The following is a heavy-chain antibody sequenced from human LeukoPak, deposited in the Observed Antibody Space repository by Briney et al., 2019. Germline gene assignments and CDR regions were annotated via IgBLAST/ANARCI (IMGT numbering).Heavy chain of an antibody. Sequence: SETLSLTCTVSGYSISSGYYWGWIRQPPGKGLEWIGSIYHSGSTYYNPSLKSRVTISVDTSKNQFSLKLSSVTAADTAVYYCARQGVRSLSSDYWGQGTLVTVSS. CDR2: IYHSGST. J-gene: IGHJ4*02. CDR3: ARQGVRSLSSDY. CDR1: GYSISSGYY. D-gene: IGHD2-15*01. V-gene: IGHV4-38-2*02.